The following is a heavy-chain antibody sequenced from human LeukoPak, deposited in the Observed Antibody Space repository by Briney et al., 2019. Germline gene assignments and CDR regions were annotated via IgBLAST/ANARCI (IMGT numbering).Heavy chain of an antibody. CDR3: AREAIFGVVREYYFDY. V-gene: IGHV1-46*01. Sequence: ASVKVSCKTSGYTFTRHHIHWVRQAPGQGLEWMGVINPSGGTTTYAQNFQGRVTMTRDTSTITVYMELSSPRSDDTAVYYCAREAIFGVVREYYFDYWGQGTLVTVS. D-gene: IGHD3-3*01. CDR2: INPSGGTT. CDR1: GYTFTRHH. J-gene: IGHJ4*02.